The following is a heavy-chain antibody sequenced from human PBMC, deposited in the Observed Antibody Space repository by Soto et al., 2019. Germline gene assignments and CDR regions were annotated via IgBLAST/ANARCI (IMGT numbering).Heavy chain of an antibody. CDR1: GFTFSSYS. D-gene: IGHD3-3*01. CDR3: ARDTDFWSGSFYFDY. V-gene: IGHV3-21*01. J-gene: IGHJ4*02. Sequence: GGSLRLSCAASGFTFSSYSMNWVRQAPGKGLEWVSSISSSSSYIYYADSVKGRFTISRDNAKNSLYLQMNSLRDEDTAVYYCARDTDFWSGSFYFDYWGQGTLVTVSS. CDR2: ISSSSSYI.